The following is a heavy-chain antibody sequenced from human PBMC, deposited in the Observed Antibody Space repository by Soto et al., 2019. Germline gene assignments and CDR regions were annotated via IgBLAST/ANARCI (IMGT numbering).Heavy chain of an antibody. Sequence: QVHLVQSGAEVKKPGASVKVSCKGSGYAFTTYGITWVRQAPGQGLEWMGRISAHNGNTNYAQKLQGRDTVTRDTSTSTAYMELRSLRSDDTAVYYCARGRYGDYWGQGALVTVSS. CDR3: ARGRYGDY. CDR2: ISAHNGNT. CDR1: GYAFTTYG. V-gene: IGHV1-18*01. D-gene: IGHD1-1*01. J-gene: IGHJ4*02.